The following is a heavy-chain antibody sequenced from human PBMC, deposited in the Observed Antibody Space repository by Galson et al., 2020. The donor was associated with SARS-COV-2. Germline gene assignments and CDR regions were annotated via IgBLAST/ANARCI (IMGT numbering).Heavy chain of an antibody. V-gene: IGHV3-33*01. Sequence: GGPLRLSCAASGFTFSSYGMHWVRQAPGKGLEWVAVIWYDGSNKYYADSVKGRFTISRDNSKNTLYLQMNSLRAEDTAVYYCARDEAFDSSVSGAYWGQGTLVTVSS. CDR3: ARDEAFDSSVSGAY. CDR1: GFTFSSYG. D-gene: IGHD3-22*01. CDR2: IWYDGSNK. J-gene: IGHJ4*02.